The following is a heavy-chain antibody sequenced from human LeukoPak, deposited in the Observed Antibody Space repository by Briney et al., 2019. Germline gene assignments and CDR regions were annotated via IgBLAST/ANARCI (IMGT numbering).Heavy chain of an antibody. CDR3: ARSGSLGAFDI. CDR2: IYPGDSDT. CDR1: GSRFSSYW. V-gene: IGHV5-51*01. J-gene: IGHJ3*02. Sequence: GESLKISCKGSGSRFSSYWIGWVRQMPGKGLEWMGIIYPGDSDTRYNPSFQGQVTISADKSISTAYLQCSLKASDTAMYYCARSGSLGAFDIWGQGTMVTVSS. D-gene: IGHD1-26*01.